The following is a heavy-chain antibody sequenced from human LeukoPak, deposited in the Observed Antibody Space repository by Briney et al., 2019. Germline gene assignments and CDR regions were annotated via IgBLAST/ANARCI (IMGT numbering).Heavy chain of an antibody. CDR3: ARGSEQLVLDY. Sequence: SVTVSCKASGGTFSSYAISWVRQAPGQGLEWMGVIIPIFGTANYAQKFQGRVTITTDEYTSTAYMELSSLRSEDTAVYYCARGSEQLVLDYWGQGTLVTVSS. CDR2: IIPIFGTA. D-gene: IGHD6-6*01. V-gene: IGHV1-69*05. CDR1: GGTFSSYA. J-gene: IGHJ4*02.